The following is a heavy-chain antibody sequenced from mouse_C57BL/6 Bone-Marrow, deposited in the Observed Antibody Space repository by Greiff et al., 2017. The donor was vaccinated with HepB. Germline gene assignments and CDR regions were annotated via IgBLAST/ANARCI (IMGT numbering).Heavy chain of an antibody. J-gene: IGHJ2*01. CDR3: AILITTVVAADFDY. V-gene: IGHV1-77*01. CDR2: IGPGSGST. CDR1: GYTFTDYY. D-gene: IGHD1-1*01. Sequence: VQLQQSGAELVKPGASVKISCKASGYTFTDYYMNWVKQRPGQGLEWIGKIGPGSGSTYYNEKFKGKATLTADKSSSTAYMQLRSLTSEDSAVYFCAILITTVVAADFDYWGQGTTLTVSS.